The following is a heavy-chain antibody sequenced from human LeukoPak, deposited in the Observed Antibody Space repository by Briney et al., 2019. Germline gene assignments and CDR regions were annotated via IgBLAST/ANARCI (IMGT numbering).Heavy chain of an antibody. CDR1: GYTFTGYS. Sequence: SLKVSRKASGYTFTGYSMHWVPHAPGQGLEWMGWITPNRRATKYAQKFQGRVTMNRDTSISAAFMDLNTLRSDDTAVYYCARVTDYDTGGYHWYFDFGGRGTLVTVSS. CDR2: ITPNRRAT. D-gene: IGHD3-22*01. CDR3: ARVTDYDTGGYHWYFDF. J-gene: IGHJ2*01. V-gene: IGHV1-2*02.